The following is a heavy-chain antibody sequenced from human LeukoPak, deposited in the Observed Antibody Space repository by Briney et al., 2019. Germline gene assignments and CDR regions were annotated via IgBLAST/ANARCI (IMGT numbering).Heavy chain of an antibody. CDR2: ISWDGGRT. D-gene: IGHD3-22*01. Sequence: GGSLRLSCAASGFTFDDYAMHWVRQAPGKGLEWVSLISWDGGRTYYADSVKGRFTISRDNSKNSLYLQMKSLRSEDTAFYYCAKAAYFYDSNGSHLDYWGQGTLVTVSS. CDR1: GFTFDDYA. V-gene: IGHV3-43D*03. CDR3: AKAAYFYDSNGSHLDY. J-gene: IGHJ4*02.